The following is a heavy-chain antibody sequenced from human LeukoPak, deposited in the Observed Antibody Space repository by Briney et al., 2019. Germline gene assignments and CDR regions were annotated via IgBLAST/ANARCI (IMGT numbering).Heavy chain of an antibody. Sequence: GGSLRLSCAASGFTFSSYGMHWVRQAPGKGLEWVAVISYDGSNKYYADSVKGRLTISRDNSKNTLYLQMNSLRAEDTAVYYCAKEAATVLYYYFDYWGQGTLVTVSS. D-gene: IGHD6-25*01. CDR3: AKEAATVLYYYFDY. CDR1: GFTFSSYG. V-gene: IGHV3-30*18. J-gene: IGHJ4*02. CDR2: ISYDGSNK.